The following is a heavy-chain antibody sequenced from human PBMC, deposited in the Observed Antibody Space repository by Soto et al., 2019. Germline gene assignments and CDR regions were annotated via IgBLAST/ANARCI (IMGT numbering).Heavy chain of an antibody. V-gene: IGHV3-48*03. J-gene: IGHJ4*02. CDR1: GFTFSSYE. CDR3: ARRNIAAAGRYFDY. D-gene: IGHD6-13*01. CDR2: ISSSASTI. Sequence: GGSLRLSCAASGFTFSSYEMNWVRQAPGKGLEWISYISSSASTIYYADSVKGRFTISRDNAKNSLYLQMNSLRAEDTAVYYCARRNIAAAGRYFDYWGQGTLVTVPS.